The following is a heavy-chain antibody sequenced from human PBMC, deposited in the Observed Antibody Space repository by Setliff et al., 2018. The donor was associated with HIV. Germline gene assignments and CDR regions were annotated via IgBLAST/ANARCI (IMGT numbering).Heavy chain of an antibody. D-gene: IGHD2-15*01. V-gene: IGHV3-23*01. CDR2: ISGRGTNT. J-gene: IGHJ6*03. Sequence: TGGSLRLSCVASGFTFSSHAMSWVRQAPGKGLEWVSTISGRGTNTYYADSVKGRFTISRDNSKNTLSLQLNSLTAEDSAVYYCAKAGGGILYFYYMDVWGKGTTVTVSS. CDR3: AKAGGGILYFYYMDV. CDR1: GFTFSSHA.